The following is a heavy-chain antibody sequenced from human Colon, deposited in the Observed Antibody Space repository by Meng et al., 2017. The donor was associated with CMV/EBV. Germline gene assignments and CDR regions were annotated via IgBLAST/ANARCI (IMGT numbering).Heavy chain of an antibody. D-gene: IGHD3-22*01. CDR1: GGSISGYH. Sequence: GSLRLSCTVSGGSISGYHWSWIREPPGKGLEWIGYIYNSGTSNYNPSLKSRLTISLDTSKNKFSLKLSSVTAADTAVYYCAKDQAGYYDSSGRDYWGQGTLVTVSS. CDR3: AKDQAGYYDSSGRDY. CDR2: IYNSGTS. J-gene: IGHJ4*02. V-gene: IGHV4-59*01.